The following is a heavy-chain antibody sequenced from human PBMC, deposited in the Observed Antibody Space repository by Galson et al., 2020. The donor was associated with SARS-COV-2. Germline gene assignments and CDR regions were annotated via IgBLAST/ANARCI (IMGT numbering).Heavy chain of an antibody. CDR1: GGSISSGNYY. J-gene: IGHJ6*02. CDR2: IYKSGNT. V-gene: IGHV4-61*02. D-gene: IGHD3-3*01. CDR3: ARGNSPCVMMFGIVTGPCGMDV. Sequence: SETLSLTCTVSGGSISSGNYYWSWIRQPAGKGLEWIGRIYKSGNTNYNPSLWSQVTISVDTSKNQFSLKLRSVTAADTAVYYCARGNSPCVMMFGIVTGPCGMDVWGQGTAVTVSS.